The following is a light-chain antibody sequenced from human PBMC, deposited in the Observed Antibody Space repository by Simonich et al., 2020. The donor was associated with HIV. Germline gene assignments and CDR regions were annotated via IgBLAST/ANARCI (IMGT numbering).Light chain of an antibody. CDR3: QQYNSYSRT. CDR1: QGISSA. CDR2: DAS. J-gene: IGKJ1*01. V-gene: IGKV1-13*02. Sequence: TPTTSYLYASVGDRVPNTCQESQGISSALAWSQQKPGKAPNLLIYDASSLESGVPSRFSGSGSGTEFTLTISSLQTEDGATYYCQQYNSYSRTFGQGTKVEIK.